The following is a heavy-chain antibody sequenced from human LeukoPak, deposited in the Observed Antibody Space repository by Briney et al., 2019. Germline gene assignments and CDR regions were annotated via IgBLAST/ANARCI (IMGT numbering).Heavy chain of an antibody. Sequence: PKASVKVSCKASEYTFTSYYIQWVRQAPGQGLEWMGIINPSGGSTSYAQKFQGRVTMTRDMSTITVYMELSSLRSEDTAMYYCARGWSGSAQDFDYWGLGTLVTVSS. CDR2: INPSGGST. CDR1: EYTFTSYY. J-gene: IGHJ4*02. D-gene: IGHD1-26*01. CDR3: ARGWSGSAQDFDY. V-gene: IGHV1-46*01.